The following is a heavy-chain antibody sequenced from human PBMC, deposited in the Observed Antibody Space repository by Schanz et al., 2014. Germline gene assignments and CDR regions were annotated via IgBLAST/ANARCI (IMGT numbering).Heavy chain of an antibody. D-gene: IGHD3-3*01. V-gene: IGHV3-48*01. CDR2: VSRSTPDI. CDR1: GFGFSSYS. J-gene: IGHJ4*02. Sequence: EVQLVESGGGLIQPGGSLRLSCAASGFGFSSYSTNWVRQAPGKGLEWVSYVSRSTPDIYYADSVKGRFTMSRDNAKNSVFLQMNSLRAEDTAVYYCVRDSFFAFDYWGQGTLVTVSS. CDR3: VRDSFFAFDY.